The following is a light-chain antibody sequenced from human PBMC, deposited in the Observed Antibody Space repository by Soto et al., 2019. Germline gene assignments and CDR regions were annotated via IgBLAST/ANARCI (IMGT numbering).Light chain of an antibody. CDR3: SSRTSSSTYYV. Sequence: QSVLTQPASVSGSPGQSITISCTGTSSDVGGYNYVSWYQHRPGKVPQLMIYEVSNRPSGVSIRFSGSKSGNTASLTISGLQAGDEADYYCSSRTSSSTYYVFGTGTKVTVL. CDR2: EVS. CDR1: SSDVGGYNY. J-gene: IGLJ1*01. V-gene: IGLV2-14*01.